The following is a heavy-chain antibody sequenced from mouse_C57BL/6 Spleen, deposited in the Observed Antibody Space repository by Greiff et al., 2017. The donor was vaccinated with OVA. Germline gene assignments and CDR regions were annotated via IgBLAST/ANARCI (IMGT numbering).Heavy chain of an antibody. CDR2: IYPGDGDT. V-gene: IGHV1-80*01. CDR3: ARFYDYDGYAMDY. D-gene: IGHD2-4*01. CDR1: GYAFSSYW. Sequence: QVQLQQSGAELVKPGASAKISCKASGYAFSSYWMNWVKQRPGKGLEWIGQIYPGDGDTNYNGKFKGKATLTADKSSSTAYMQLSSLTSEDSAVYFCARFYDYDGYAMDYWGQGTSVTVSS. J-gene: IGHJ4*01.